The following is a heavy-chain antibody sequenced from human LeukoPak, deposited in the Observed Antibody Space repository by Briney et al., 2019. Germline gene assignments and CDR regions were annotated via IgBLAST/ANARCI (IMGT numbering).Heavy chain of an antibody. CDR2: ICKTSRDM. CDR3: VRGDNRDY. CDR1: GFSFSIST. D-gene: IGHD2/OR15-2a*01. V-gene: IGHV3-21*01. J-gene: IGHJ4*02. Sequence: GGSLRLSCAASGFSFSISTINSGRQAPGKGLEWISSICKTSRDMYYADSVRGRFTTSREHAKNFLFLLMDSLRVEAKSVYYCVRGDNRDYWGQGPLVTVSS.